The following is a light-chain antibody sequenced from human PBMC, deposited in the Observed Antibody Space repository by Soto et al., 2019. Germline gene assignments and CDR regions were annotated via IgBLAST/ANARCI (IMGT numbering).Light chain of an antibody. CDR3: QQRSKWPST. J-gene: IGKJ4*01. V-gene: IGKV3-11*01. CDR1: QSVSSY. Sequence: EIVLTQSPVTLSLSPGERATLSCRASQSVSSYLAWYQQKPGQAPRLPIYDASKRATGIPARVSGSGSGTDFTLTIRRLEPEDFAVYYCQQRSKWPSTFGGGTKVEIK. CDR2: DAS.